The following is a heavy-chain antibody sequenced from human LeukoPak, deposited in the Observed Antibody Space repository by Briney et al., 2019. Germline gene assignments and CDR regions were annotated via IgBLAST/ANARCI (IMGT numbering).Heavy chain of an antibody. J-gene: IGHJ4*02. CDR2: ISYDGSNK. CDR3: ARDSPDIVATIVALNYFDY. CDR1: GFTFSSYA. D-gene: IGHD5-12*01. V-gene: IGHV3-30*04. Sequence: GRSLRLSCAASGFTFSSYAMHWVRQAPGKGLEWVAVISYDGSNKYYADSVKGRFTISRDNSKNTLYLQMNSLRAEDTAVYYCARDSPDIVATIVALNYFDYWGQGTLVTVSS.